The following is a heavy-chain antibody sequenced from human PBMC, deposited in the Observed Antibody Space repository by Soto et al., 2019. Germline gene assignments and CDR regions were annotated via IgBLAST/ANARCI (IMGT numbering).Heavy chain of an antibody. J-gene: IGHJ4*02. CDR1: GLTFSTYS. Sequence: GGSLRLSCTASGLTFSTYSMNWVRQAPGKGLEWVSYISNSGSTIYYVDSVKGRFTTSRDNVKNSLFLQMNSLRAEDTAIYYCVKDTSYWGQGTLVTVSS. CDR2: ISNSGSTI. V-gene: IGHV3-48*01. CDR3: VKDTSY.